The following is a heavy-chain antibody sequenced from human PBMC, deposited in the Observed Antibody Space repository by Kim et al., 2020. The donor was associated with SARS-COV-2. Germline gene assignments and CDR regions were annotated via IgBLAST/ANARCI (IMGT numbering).Heavy chain of an antibody. D-gene: IGHD5-18*01. V-gene: IGHV1-18*01. CDR3: ARRFGYSYGFDAFDI. Sequence: RKLQGRVTMTTDTSTSTAYMELRSLRSDDTALYYCARRFGYSYGFDAFDIWGQGTMVTVSS. J-gene: IGHJ3*02.